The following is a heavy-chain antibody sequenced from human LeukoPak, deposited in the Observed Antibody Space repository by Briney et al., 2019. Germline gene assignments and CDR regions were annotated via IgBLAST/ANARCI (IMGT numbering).Heavy chain of an antibody. CDR3: AKASGYGGNSANFDY. CDR1: GFTFSSYA. J-gene: IGHJ4*02. Sequence: PGGSLRLSCAASGFTFSSYAMSWVRQAPGKGLEWVSVLSGSGGATYYADSVKGRFTISRDNSKSTLYLQMNSLRAEDTAVYYCAKASGYGGNSANFDYWGQGTLVTVSS. D-gene: IGHD4-23*01. V-gene: IGHV3-23*01. CDR2: LSGSGGAT.